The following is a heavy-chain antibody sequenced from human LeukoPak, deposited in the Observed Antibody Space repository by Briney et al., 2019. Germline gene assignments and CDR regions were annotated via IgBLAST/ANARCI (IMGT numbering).Heavy chain of an antibody. CDR1: GFTVSSNY. CDR3: AKGRPEYYYDSSGYYGLDY. Sequence: GGSLRLSCAASGFTVSSNYMSWVRQAPGKGLEWVSVIYSGGSTYYADSVKGRFTISRDNSKNTLYLQMNSLRAEDTAVYYCAKGRPEYYYDSSGYYGLDYWGQGTLVTVSS. D-gene: IGHD3-22*01. CDR2: IYSGGST. J-gene: IGHJ4*02. V-gene: IGHV3-53*01.